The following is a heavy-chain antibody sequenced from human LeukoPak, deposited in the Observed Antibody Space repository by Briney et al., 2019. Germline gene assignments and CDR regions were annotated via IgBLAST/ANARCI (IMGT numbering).Heavy chain of an antibody. D-gene: IGHD3-22*01. J-gene: IGHJ5*02. Sequence: ASVKVSCKASGYTFTGYYMHWVRQAPGQGLEWMGWINPNSGGTNYAQKFQGRVTMTRGTSISTAYMELSRLRSDDTAVYYCAKDRTRTYYYDSSGLNWFDPWGQGTLVTVSS. CDR2: INPNSGGT. V-gene: IGHV1-2*02. CDR1: GYTFTGYY. CDR3: AKDRTRTYYYDSSGLNWFDP.